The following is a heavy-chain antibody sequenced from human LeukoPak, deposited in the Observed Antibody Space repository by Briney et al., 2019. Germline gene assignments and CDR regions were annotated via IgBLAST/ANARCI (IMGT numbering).Heavy chain of an antibody. J-gene: IGHJ1*01. CDR1: GFTFSSYA. CDR2: ISGSGGST. D-gene: IGHD4-23*01. CDR3: AKDRALHSTVVTTYAEYFHH. V-gene: IGHV3-23*01. Sequence: GGSLRLSCAASGFTFSSYAMSWGRQAPGKGLEGVSTISGSGGSTSYADSVKGRFTISRDNSKNTLYLQMNSLRAEDTAVYYCAKDRALHSTVVTTYAEYFHHWGQGTLVTVSS.